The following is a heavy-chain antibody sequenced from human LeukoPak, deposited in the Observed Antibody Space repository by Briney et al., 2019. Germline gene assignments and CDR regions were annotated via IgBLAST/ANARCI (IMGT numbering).Heavy chain of an antibody. V-gene: IGHV3-23*01. CDR2: ISGSGGST. Sequence: GGSLRLSCAASGFTLSSYAMSWVRQAPGKGLEWVSAISGSGGSTYYADSVKGRFTISRDNSKNTLYLQMNSLRAEDTAVYYCAKDSSLMGYGDYDDYFDYWGQGTLVTVSS. J-gene: IGHJ4*02. CDR1: GFTLSSYA. CDR3: AKDSSLMGYGDYDDYFDY. D-gene: IGHD4-17*01.